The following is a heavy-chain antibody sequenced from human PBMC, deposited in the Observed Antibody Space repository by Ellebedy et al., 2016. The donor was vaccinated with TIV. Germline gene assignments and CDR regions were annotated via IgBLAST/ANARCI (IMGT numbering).Heavy chain of an antibody. D-gene: IGHD2-15*01. CDR2: ISGAGGST. Sequence: PGGSLRLSCAGSGFTFSDHAMTWVRQAPGKGLEWVSGISGAGGSTYYGDSVKGRFTVSRDNSWNTVFLQMDSLRGEDTAVYFCARSRYTVVEDEGYDFWGQGTMVTVSP. CDR1: GFTFSDHA. V-gene: IGHV3-23*01. J-gene: IGHJ3*01. CDR3: ARSRYTVVEDEGYDF.